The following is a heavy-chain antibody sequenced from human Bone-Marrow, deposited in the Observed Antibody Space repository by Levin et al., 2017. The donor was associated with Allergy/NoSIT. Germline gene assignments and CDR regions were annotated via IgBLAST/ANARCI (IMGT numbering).Heavy chain of an antibody. V-gene: IGHV4-30-2*01. CDR2: IYHSGST. J-gene: IGHJ3*02. CDR3: ARAKGYSSRGGAFDI. Sequence: PSETLSLTCAVSGGSISSGGYSWSWIRQPPGTGLEWIGYIYHSGSTYYNPSLKSRVTISVDRSKNQFSLKLSSVTAADTAVYYCARAKGYSSRGGAFDIWGQGTMVTVSS. CDR1: GGSISSGGYS. D-gene: IGHD6-13*01.